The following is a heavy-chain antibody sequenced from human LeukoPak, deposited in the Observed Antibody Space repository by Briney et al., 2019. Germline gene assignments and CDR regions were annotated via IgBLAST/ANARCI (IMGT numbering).Heavy chain of an antibody. CDR2: ISSSSSYI. Sequence: GGSLRLSCAASGFTFSSYWMSWVRQAPGKGLEWVSSISSSSSYIYYADSVKGRFTISRDNAKNSLYLQMNSLRAEDTAVYYCARAHSGHDLVWFDPWGQGTLVTVSS. D-gene: IGHD5-12*01. V-gene: IGHV3-21*01. CDR3: ARAHSGHDLVWFDP. CDR1: GFTFSSYW. J-gene: IGHJ5*01.